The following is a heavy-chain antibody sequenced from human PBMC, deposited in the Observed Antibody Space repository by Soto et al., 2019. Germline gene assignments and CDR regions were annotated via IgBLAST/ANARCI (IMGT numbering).Heavy chain of an antibody. CDR3: AREWYFDY. Sequence: QVQLVESGGGVVQPGRSLRLSCAASGFTFSSYAMHWVRQAPGKGLGWVAVISYDGSNKYYADSVKGRFTISRDNSKNTLYLQMNSLRAEDTAVYYCAREWYFDYWGQGTLVTVSS. J-gene: IGHJ4*02. CDR2: ISYDGSNK. CDR1: GFTFSSYA. V-gene: IGHV3-30-3*01.